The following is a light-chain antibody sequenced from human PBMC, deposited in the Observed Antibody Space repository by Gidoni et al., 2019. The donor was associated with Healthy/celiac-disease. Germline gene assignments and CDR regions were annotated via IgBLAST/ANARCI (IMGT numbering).Light chain of an antibody. CDR3: LLSYSGARV. Sequence: AVVTQEPSLTVSPGGTVTLTCGSSTGAVTRGHYPYLFQQKPGQAPRPLIYDTSNKHSWTPARFSGSLLGGKAALTLSGAQPEDEAEYYCLLSYSGARVFGGGTKLTVL. CDR1: TGAVTRGHY. J-gene: IGLJ3*02. CDR2: DTS. V-gene: IGLV7-46*01.